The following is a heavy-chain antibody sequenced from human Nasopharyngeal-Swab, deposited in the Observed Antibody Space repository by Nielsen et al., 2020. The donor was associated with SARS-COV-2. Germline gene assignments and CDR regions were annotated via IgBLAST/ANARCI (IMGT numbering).Heavy chain of an antibody. CDR3: AKDRYYDFWSGYYTKDY. V-gene: IGHV3-30*18. CDR1: GFTFSSYG. Sequence: GGSLRLSWAASGFTFSSYGMHWVRQAPGKGLEWVAVISYDGSNKYYADSVKGRFTISRDNSKNTLYLQMNSLRAEDTAVYYCAKDRYYDFWSGYYTKDYWGQGTLVTVSS. D-gene: IGHD3-3*01. J-gene: IGHJ4*02. CDR2: ISYDGSNK.